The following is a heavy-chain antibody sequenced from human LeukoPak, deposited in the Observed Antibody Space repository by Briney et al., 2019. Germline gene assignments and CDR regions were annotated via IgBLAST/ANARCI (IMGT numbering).Heavy chain of an antibody. V-gene: IGHV4-34*01. CDR2: INHSGST. J-gene: IGHJ5*02. CDR3: ARGQLRWSP. D-gene: IGHD1-1*01. Sequence: SETLSLTCAVYGGSFSGYYWSWIRQPPGKGLEWIGEINHSGSTNYNPSLKSRVTISVDTSKNQFSLKLTSVTAADTAVYYCARGQLRWSPWSQGTLVTVSS. CDR1: GGSFSGYY.